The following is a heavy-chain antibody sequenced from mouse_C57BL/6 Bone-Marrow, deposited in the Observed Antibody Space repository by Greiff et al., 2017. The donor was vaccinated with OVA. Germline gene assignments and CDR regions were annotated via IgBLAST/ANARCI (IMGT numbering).Heavy chain of an antibody. D-gene: IGHD1-1*01. Sequence: VQLRQSGPVLVKPGASVKMSCKASGYTFTDYYMNWVKQSHGKSLEWIGVINPYNGGTSYNQKFKGKATLTVDKSSSTAYMELNSLTSEDSAVYYCASPEFITTVVATDWYCDVWGTGTTVTVSS. J-gene: IGHJ1*03. CDR2: INPYNGGT. V-gene: IGHV1-19*01. CDR3: ASPEFITTVVATDWYCDV. CDR1: GYTFTDYY.